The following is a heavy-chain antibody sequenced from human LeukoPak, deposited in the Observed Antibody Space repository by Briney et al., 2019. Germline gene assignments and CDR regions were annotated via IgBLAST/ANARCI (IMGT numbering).Heavy chain of an antibody. CDR3: ARGLTITMVRGDLFWFDP. Sequence: SETLSLTCTVSGGSISSYYWSWIRQPPGKGLEWIGYVCYSGGTNYNPSLKSRVTISVDTSKNQFSLKLSSVTAADTAVYYCARGLTITMVRGDLFWFDPWGQGTLVTVSS. CDR1: GGSISSYY. D-gene: IGHD3-10*01. CDR2: VCYSGGT. V-gene: IGHV4-59*01. J-gene: IGHJ5*02.